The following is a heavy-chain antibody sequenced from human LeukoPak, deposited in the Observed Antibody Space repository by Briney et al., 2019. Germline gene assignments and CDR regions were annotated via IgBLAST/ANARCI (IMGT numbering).Heavy chain of an antibody. D-gene: IGHD1-20*01. CDR2: INSDGSST. Sequence: GGSLRLSCAASGFTFSNYWMLWVRQAPGKGLVWVSRINSDGSSTTFADSVKGRFTISRDNAKNTLYLQMISLGAEDTAVYYCASSYNYGLPYWGQGTLVPVSS. CDR3: ASSYNYGLPY. CDR1: GFTFSNYW. J-gene: IGHJ4*02. V-gene: IGHV3-74*01.